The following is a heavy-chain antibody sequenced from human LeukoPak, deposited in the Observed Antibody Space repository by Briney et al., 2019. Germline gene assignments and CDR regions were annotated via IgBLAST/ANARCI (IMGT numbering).Heavy chain of an antibody. CDR3: ARNHVAIQWFGEGGFDP. J-gene: IGHJ5*02. CDR2: FNPDNGGT. CDR1: GYAFTDYY. Sequence: ASVKVSCKASGYAFTDYYVHWVRQAPGQGLEWMGWFNPDNGGTNSVQKSQGRVTMTGDTSMRTVYMELTRLRSDDTAVYYCARNHVAIQWFGEGGFDPWGQGTLVTVSS. V-gene: IGHV1-2*02. D-gene: IGHD3-10*01.